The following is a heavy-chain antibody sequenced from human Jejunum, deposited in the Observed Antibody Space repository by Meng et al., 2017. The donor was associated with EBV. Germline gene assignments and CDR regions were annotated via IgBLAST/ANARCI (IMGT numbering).Heavy chain of an antibody. Sequence: QIPLKEPIPTPGKPTPALPWTCTFSGFSPSTSGVGVGWIRQPPGKALEWLAVIYWGDDKRYSPSLKSRLTITKDTSKNQVVLTMTNMDPVDTATYYCAHIEGGGNSGFLDYWGQGTLVTVSS. CDR1: GFSPSTSGVG. J-gene: IGHJ4*02. CDR2: IYWGDDK. V-gene: IGHV2-5*02. CDR3: AHIEGGGNSGFLDY. D-gene: IGHD4-23*01.